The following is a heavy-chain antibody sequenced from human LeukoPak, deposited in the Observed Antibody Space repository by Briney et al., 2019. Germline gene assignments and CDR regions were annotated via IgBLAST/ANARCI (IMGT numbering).Heavy chain of an antibody. J-gene: IGHJ3*02. CDR2: ISWNSGSI. Sequence: GGSLRLSCAASGFTFDDYAMHWVRQAPGKGLEWVSGISWNSGSIGYADSVKGRFTISRDNAKNSLYLQMNSLRAEDTALYHCASRTRSGAFDIWGQGTMVTVSS. D-gene: IGHD6-25*01. V-gene: IGHV3-9*01. CDR1: GFTFDDYA. CDR3: ASRTRSGAFDI.